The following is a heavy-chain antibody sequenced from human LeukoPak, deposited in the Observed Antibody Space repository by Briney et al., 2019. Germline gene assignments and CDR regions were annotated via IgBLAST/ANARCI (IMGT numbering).Heavy chain of an antibody. J-gene: IGHJ3*02. Sequence: AGGSLRLSCAASGFTFTNAWMSWGPQAPGKGREWGGRIKSKTVGGTTDYAAPVKGRFTISRDDSKNTLYLQMNSLKTEDAAVYYCTTAYYPIAAAGDDAFDIWGQGTMVTVSS. CDR2: IKSKTVGGTT. CDR3: TTAYYPIAAAGDDAFDI. CDR1: GFTFTNAW. V-gene: IGHV3-15*01. D-gene: IGHD6-13*01.